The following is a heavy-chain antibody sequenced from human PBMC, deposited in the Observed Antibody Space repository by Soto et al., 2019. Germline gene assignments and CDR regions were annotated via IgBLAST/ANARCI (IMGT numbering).Heavy chain of an antibody. Sequence: SETLSLTCAVYGGSFSGYYWSWIRQPPGKGLEWIGSIYSSGTTYHNPSLKSRVTISVDASDNQFSLKLSSVTDADTAVYYCARHYTVQWMADTSFEPWGQGTLVIVSS. CDR1: GGSFSGYY. CDR2: IYSSGTT. J-gene: IGHJ5*02. D-gene: IGHD6-19*01. V-gene: IGHV4-34*01. CDR3: ARHYTVQWMADTSFEP.